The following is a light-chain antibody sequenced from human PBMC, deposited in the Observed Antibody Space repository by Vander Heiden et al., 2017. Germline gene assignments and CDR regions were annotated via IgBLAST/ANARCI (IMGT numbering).Light chain of an antibody. CDR1: SSNIGSNA. J-gene: IGLJ2*01. CDR3: AAWDDSLTGLV. Sequence: QSVLTQPPSTSGTPWQRVTLSCSGTSSNIGSNAVNWYQQLPGAAPRLLIYNNDQRPSGVPDRFSGSKSGTSASLSVSGLRSEDEADYYCAAWDDSLTGLVFGGGTKLTVL. CDR2: NND. V-gene: IGLV1-44*01.